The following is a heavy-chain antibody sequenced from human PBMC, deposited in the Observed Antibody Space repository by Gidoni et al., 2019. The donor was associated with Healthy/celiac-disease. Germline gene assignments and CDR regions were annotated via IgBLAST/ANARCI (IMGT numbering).Heavy chain of an antibody. V-gene: IGHV1-18*01. CDR2: ISAYNGNT. D-gene: IGHD4-4*01. CDR1: GYTFTSYG. CDR3: ARDHRSNYYYYYGMDV. Sequence: QVQLVQSGAEVKTPGASVTVSCKASGYTFTSYGISWVRQAPGQGLEWMGWISAYNGNTNYAQKLQGRVTMTTDTSTSTAYMELRSLRSDDTAVYYCARDHRSNYYYYYGMDVWGQGTTVTVSS. J-gene: IGHJ6*02.